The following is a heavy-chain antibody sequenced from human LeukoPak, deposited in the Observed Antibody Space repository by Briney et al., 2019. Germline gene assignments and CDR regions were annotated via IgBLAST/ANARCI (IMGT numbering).Heavy chain of an antibody. CDR3: ASFGYYGDLSYFDY. J-gene: IGHJ4*02. CDR2: ISSSSSYT. V-gene: IGHV3-11*06. D-gene: IGHD4-17*01. CDR1: GFTFSDYY. Sequence: GGSLRLCCAASGFTFSDYYMSWIRQAPGKGLECVSYISSSSSYTNYADSVKGRFTISRDTAKNSLYLQMHSLRAEDTAVYYCASFGYYGDLSYFDYWGQGTLVTVSS.